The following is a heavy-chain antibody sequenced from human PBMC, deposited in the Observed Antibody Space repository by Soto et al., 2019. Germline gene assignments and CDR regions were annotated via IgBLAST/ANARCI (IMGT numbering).Heavy chain of an antibody. J-gene: IGHJ4*02. CDR1: GYTFTSYG. CDR3: ARDSVVPAAMPPRGDRSSFGRCDY. Sequence: ASVKVSCKASGYTFTSYGISWVRQAPGQGLEWMGWISAYNGNTNYAQKLQGRVTMTTDTSTSTVYMELRSLRSEDTAVYYCARDSVVPAAMPPRGDRSSFGRCDYWGQGTLVTVSS. V-gene: IGHV1-18*01. D-gene: IGHD2-2*01. CDR2: ISAYNGNT.